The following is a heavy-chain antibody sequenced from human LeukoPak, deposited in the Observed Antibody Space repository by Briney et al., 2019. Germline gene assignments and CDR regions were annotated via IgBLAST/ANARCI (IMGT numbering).Heavy chain of an antibody. D-gene: IGHD6-19*01. Sequence: GGSLRLFCAASGFTVSSHYMGWVRQAPGKGLVCVSVISSARNTYYADSVKDRFTISRANSKNTLYLQMDSLTADDTAVYYCASGGSNGWYASDIWGQGTTVTVSS. CDR1: GFTVSSHY. CDR3: ASGGSNGWYASDI. V-gene: IGHV3-66*01. CDR2: ISSARNT. J-gene: IGHJ3*02.